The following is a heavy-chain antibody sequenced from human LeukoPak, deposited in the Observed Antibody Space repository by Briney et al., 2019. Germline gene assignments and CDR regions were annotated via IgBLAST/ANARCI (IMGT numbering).Heavy chain of an antibody. D-gene: IGHD3-22*01. CDR3: ATVEYYDSSGSCYFQH. CDR1: GFTVSSNY. Sequence: PGGSLRLSCAASGFTVSSNYMSWVRQAPGKGLELVSVIYSADSTYHADSVKGRFTISRDNSKNTLYLQMNSLRAEDTAVYYCATVEYYDSSGSCYFQHWGQGTLLTVSS. J-gene: IGHJ1*01. V-gene: IGHV3-53*01. CDR2: IYSADST.